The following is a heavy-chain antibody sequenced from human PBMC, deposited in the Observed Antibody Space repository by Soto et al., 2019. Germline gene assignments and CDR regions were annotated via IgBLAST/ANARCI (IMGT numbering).Heavy chain of an antibody. CDR1: GFTFSNAW. J-gene: IGHJ6*02. V-gene: IGHV3-15*01. Sequence: EVQLVESGGGLVKPGGSLRLSCAASGFTFSNAWMSWVRQAPGKGLEWVGRIKSKTDGGTTDYAAPVKGRFTISRDDSKNTLYLQMNSLKTEDTAVYYCTTAFPRKLGIDVWGQGTTVTVSS. CDR2: IKSKTDGGTT. CDR3: TTAFPRKLGIDV.